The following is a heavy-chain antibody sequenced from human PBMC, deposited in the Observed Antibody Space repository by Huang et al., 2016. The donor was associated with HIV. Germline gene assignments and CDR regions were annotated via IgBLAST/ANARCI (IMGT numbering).Heavy chain of an antibody. J-gene: IGHJ3*02. CDR1: GGSFHSLA. Sequence: VQLVQSGAEVKRPGTSVKISCKASGGSFHSLAFNWVRQAPGQGLQDMGGIVPLFSVTNYAEKVRGRLTISADKSTSTVFMELRGLTSEDTAVFFCAREGQTWYGKPIAAFEIWGQGTTVIVSP. D-gene: IGHD6-13*01. CDR2: IVPLFSVT. CDR3: AREGQTWYGKPIAAFEI. V-gene: IGHV1-69*10.